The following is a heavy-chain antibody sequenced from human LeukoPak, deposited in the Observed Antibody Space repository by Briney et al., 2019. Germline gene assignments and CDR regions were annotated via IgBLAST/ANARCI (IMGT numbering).Heavy chain of an antibody. CDR1: GFTFDDYG. CDR3: ARDPGRGVIIKYFDY. J-gene: IGHJ4*02. D-gene: IGHD3-10*01. V-gene: IGHV3-20*04. CDR2: INWNGDNT. Sequence: SGGSLRLSCAASGFTFDDYGMSWVRQAPGKGLEWVSGINWNGDNTGYADSVKGRFTISRDNSKNTLYLQMGSLRAEDMAVYYCARDPGRGVIIKYFDYWGQGTLVTVSS.